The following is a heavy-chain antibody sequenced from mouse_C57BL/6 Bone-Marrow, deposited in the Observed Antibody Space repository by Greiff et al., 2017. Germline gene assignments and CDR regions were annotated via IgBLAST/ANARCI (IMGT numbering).Heavy chain of an antibody. CDR2: IYPGSGST. D-gene: IGHD1-1*02. CDR1: GYTFTSYW. V-gene: IGHV1-55*01. CDR3: SRDSYGPSFDD. J-gene: IGHJ2*01. Sequence: VQLQQPGAELVKPGASVKMSCKASGYTFTSYWITWVKQRPGQGLEWIGDIYPGSGSTNYNEKFKRKATLTVDTSSSTANMQLSSLTSEDSAVYYCSRDSYGPSFDDWGQGTTLTVSS.